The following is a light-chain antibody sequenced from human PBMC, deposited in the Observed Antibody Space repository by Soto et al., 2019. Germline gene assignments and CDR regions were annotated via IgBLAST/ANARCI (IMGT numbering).Light chain of an antibody. CDR1: QSVNSNF. V-gene: IGKV3-20*01. Sequence: ELVRTQSPGTLSLSPGDRATLSCRASQSVNSNFLAWYQQKPGQAPRLLIYGASSRATGIPDTFSGSGSGTDFTLTISRMEPGDFAVYYCQQYGTSPWTFGQGTKVDIK. J-gene: IGKJ1*01. CDR2: GAS. CDR3: QQYGTSPWT.